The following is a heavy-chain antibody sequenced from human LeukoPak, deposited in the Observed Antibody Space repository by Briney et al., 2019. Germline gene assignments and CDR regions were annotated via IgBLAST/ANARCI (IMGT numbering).Heavy chain of an antibody. CDR2: INPNSGGT. CDR1: GYTFTGYY. CDR3: ARVQLGYCSSTSCPNYYMDV. J-gene: IGHJ6*03. V-gene: IGHV1-2*02. Sequence: GASVKVSCEASGYTFTGYYMHWVRQAPGQGLEWMGWINPNSGGTNYAQKFQGRVTMTRDTSISTAYMELSRLRSDDTAVYYCARVQLGYCSSTSCPNYYMDVWGKGTTVTVSS. D-gene: IGHD2-2*01.